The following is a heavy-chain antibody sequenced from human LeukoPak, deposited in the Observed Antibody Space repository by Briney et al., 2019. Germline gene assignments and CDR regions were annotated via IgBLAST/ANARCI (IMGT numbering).Heavy chain of an antibody. J-gene: IGHJ4*02. D-gene: IGHD3-9*01. V-gene: IGHV3-15*01. CDR2: IKSKTDGGTA. Sequence: GGSLRLSCSASGFTFSDAWMTRVRQAPGKGLEWVGRIKSKTDGGTADFAAPVRGRFTISRDDSKSTLTLQMNSLETEDTAVYYCTTEGSYYDILTGDYRGYLDSWGQGTLVTVSS. CDR1: GFTFSDAW. CDR3: TTEGSYYDILTGDYRGYLDS.